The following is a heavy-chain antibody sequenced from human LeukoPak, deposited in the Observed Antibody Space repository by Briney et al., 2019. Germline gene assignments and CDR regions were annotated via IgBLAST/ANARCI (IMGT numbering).Heavy chain of an antibody. CDR3: ARDYDDNSRCFGY. CDR1: GFTFTTYG. V-gene: IGHV1-18*01. Sequence: ASVKVSCKTSGFTFTTYGINWVRQAPGQGLEWMGWISAYSGHTNCEQSLQGRVTMTRDTSTSTAYMELRSLRSDDTAVYYCARDYDDNSRCFGYWGQGTLVTVPS. CDR2: ISAYSGHT. J-gene: IGHJ4*02. D-gene: IGHD4-23*01.